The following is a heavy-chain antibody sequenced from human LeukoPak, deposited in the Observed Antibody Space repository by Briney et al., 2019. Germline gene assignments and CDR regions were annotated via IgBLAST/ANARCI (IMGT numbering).Heavy chain of an antibody. V-gene: IGHV4-34*01. Sequence: SETLSLTCAVYGGSFSGYYWSWIRQPPGKGLEWIGEINHSGSTNYNPSLKSRVTISADTSKNQFSLKLSSVTAADTAVYYCARRCSSTSCYRSWLGERRYYFDYWGQGTLVTVSS. CDR3: ARRCSSTSCYRSWLGERRYYFDY. CDR2: INHSGST. CDR1: GGSFSGYY. D-gene: IGHD2-2*01. J-gene: IGHJ4*02.